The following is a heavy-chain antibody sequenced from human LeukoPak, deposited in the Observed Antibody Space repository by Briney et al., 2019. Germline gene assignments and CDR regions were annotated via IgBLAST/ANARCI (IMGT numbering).Heavy chain of an antibody. CDR3: ELDSSVFDY. V-gene: IGHV3-11*04. J-gene: IGHJ4*02. CDR2: ISSSGSTI. CDR1: RFTFSDYY. Sequence: GGSLRLSCTASRFTFSDYYMSWIRLAPGKGLEWVSYISSSGSTIYYADSVKGRFTISRDNAKNSLYLQMNSLRAEDTAVYYCELDSSVFDYWGQGTLVTVSS. D-gene: IGHD3-22*01.